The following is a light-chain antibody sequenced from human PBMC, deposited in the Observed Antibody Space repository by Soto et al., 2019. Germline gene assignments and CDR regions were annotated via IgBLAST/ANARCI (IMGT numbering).Light chain of an antibody. J-gene: IGLJ3*02. Sequence: QSVLTQAPSASGTPGQRVTISCSGSNSNIGSNTVSWYQQVPGTAPKVLIYNNDQRPSGVPDRLSGSKSGTSASLAIGGLQSEDEADYYCAAWVGSLNGWVFGGGTKLTVL. CDR1: NSNIGSNT. V-gene: IGLV1-44*01. CDR3: AAWVGSLNGWV. CDR2: NND.